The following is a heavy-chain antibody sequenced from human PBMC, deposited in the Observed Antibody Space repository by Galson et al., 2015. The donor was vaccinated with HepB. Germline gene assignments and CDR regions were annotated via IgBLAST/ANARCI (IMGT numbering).Heavy chain of an antibody. D-gene: IGHD3-10*01. V-gene: IGHV3-48*03. Sequence: SLRLSCAASGFTFSSYEMNWVRQALGKGLEWVSYITSSGGTIFYADSVKGRFTISRDNAKDSLYLQMNSLRAEDTALYYCARGRRYSYGSGSYGDSWGQGTLVTVSS. J-gene: IGHJ4*02. CDR1: GFTFSSYE. CDR2: ITSSGGTI. CDR3: ARGRRYSYGSGSYGDS.